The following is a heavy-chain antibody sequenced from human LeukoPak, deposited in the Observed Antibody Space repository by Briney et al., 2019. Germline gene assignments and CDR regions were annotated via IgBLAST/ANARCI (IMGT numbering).Heavy chain of an antibody. CDR3: ARERELRVGYFDY. CDR2: MNPNSGNT. D-gene: IGHD1-26*01. Sequence: GASVKVSCKASGYTFTSYDINWVRQATGQGLEWMGWMNPNSGNTGYAQKFQGRVAMTRNNSISTAYMELSSLRSEDTAVYYCARERELRVGYFDYWGQGTLVTVSS. CDR1: GYTFTSYD. J-gene: IGHJ4*02. V-gene: IGHV1-8*01.